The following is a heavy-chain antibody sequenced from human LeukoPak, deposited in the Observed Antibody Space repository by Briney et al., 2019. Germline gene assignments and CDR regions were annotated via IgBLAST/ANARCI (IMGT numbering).Heavy chain of an antibody. V-gene: IGHV4-59*01. CDR3: ARGVYIAAAQYGY. J-gene: IGHJ4*02. CDR1: GGSISSYY. D-gene: IGHD6-13*01. Sequence: MPSETLSLTCTVSGGSISSYYWSWIRQPPGKGLERIGYIYYSGTTNYNPSLKSRVTISVDTSKNQFSLKLSSVTAADTAVYYCARGVYIAAAQYGYWGQGTLVTVSS. CDR2: IYYSGTT.